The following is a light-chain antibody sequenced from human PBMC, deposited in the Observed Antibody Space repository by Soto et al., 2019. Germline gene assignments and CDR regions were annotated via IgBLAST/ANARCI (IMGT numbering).Light chain of an antibody. CDR1: SSDVGAYNH. CDR3: DSFTTRNTWV. Sequence: QSALTQPASVSGSPGQSITISCTGTSSDVGAYNHVSWYQQHPGKAPKLIIYEVIGRPSGVSDRFSGSKSGNTASLTISGLHVEDEAVYYCDSFTTRNTWVFGGGTQLTVL. CDR2: EVI. V-gene: IGLV2-14*01. J-gene: IGLJ7*01.